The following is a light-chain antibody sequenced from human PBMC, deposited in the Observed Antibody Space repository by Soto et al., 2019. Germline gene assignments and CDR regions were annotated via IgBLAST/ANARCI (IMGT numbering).Light chain of an antibody. V-gene: IGKV1-39*01. CDR1: QSISTY. CDR2: AAS. CDR3: QQSYSTPPWT. Sequence: DLQMTQSPSSLSASVGDRVTITCRASQSISTYLNWYQQKPGKAPKLLIYAASGLQSGVPSRFXVSGSGTDFTLTISNLQPEDFATYYCQQSYSTPPWTFGQGTKVEIK. J-gene: IGKJ1*01.